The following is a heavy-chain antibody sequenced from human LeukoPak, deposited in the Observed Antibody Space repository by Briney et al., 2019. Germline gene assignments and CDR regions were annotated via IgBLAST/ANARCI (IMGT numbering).Heavy chain of an antibody. V-gene: IGHV3-21*01. CDR1: GFSFSSYS. CDR2: ISSSISYI. Sequence: PGGSLRLSCAASGFSFSSYSMNWVRQAPGEGLEWVSSISSSISYIYYADSVKGRFTISRDSAKNSLCLQMNSLRAEDTAVYYCARGGYRRPNDYWGQGTLVTVSS. CDR3: ARGGYRRPNDY. D-gene: IGHD5-18*01. J-gene: IGHJ4*02.